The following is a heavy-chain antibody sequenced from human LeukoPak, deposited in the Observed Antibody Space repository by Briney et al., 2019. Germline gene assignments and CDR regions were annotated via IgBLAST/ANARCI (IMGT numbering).Heavy chain of an antibody. V-gene: IGHV4-30-4*01. CDR2: IYYSGST. D-gene: IGHD3-22*01. Sequence: SQTLSLTCTVSGGSISSGDYYWFWIRQPPGKGLEWIGYIYYSGSTYYNPSLKSRLTISVDTSKNQFSLNLSSVTAADTAVYYCARGASDSSGYYPYWGQGTLVTVSS. CDR1: GGSISSGDYY. J-gene: IGHJ4*02. CDR3: ARGASDSSGYYPY.